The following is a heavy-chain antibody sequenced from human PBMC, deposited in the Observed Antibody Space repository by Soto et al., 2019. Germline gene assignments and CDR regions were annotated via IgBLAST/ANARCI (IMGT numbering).Heavy chain of an antibody. Sequence: QEQLQQWGAGLLKPSETLSLTCAVYGGFVSSGNHYWSWIRQPPGKGLEWIGEMSHSGGTHFNPSLKSRGTISVDTSKNQFSLKMSSVTAADTALYYCARVERGTATTVVDAFDIWGPGTMVTVSS. CDR3: ARVERGTATTVVDAFDI. J-gene: IGHJ3*02. V-gene: IGHV4-34*01. D-gene: IGHD1-1*01. CDR2: MSHSGGT. CDR1: GGFVSSGNHY.